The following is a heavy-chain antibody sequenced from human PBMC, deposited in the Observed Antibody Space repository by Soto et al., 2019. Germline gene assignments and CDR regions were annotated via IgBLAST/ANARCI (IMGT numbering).Heavy chain of an antibody. CDR2: ISGSGGST. J-gene: IGHJ4*02. D-gene: IGHD6-19*01. CDR3: ARGYRGQWLVDY. V-gene: IGHV3-23*01. CDR1: GFTFSSYA. Sequence: EVQLLESGGGLVQPGGSLRLSCAASGFTFSSYAMSWVRQAPGKGLEWVSAISGSGGSTYYADSVKGRFTISRDNSKNTLYLQMNSLRAEDTAVYYCARGYRGQWLVDYWGQGTLVTVSS.